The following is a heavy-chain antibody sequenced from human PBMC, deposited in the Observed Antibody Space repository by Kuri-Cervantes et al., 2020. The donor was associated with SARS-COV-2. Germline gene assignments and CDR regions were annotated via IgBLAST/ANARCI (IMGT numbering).Heavy chain of an antibody. J-gene: IGHJ4*02. CDR2: ISSSGSTI. CDR3: ARIGELGIPDY. CDR1: GFTFSSYE. Sequence: GGSLRLSCAASGFTFSSYEMNWVRQAPGKGLEWVSYISSSGSTIYYADSVKGRSTISRDNAKNSLYLQMNSLRAEDTAVYYCARIGELGIPDYWGQGTLVTVSS. D-gene: IGHD7-27*01. V-gene: IGHV3-48*03.